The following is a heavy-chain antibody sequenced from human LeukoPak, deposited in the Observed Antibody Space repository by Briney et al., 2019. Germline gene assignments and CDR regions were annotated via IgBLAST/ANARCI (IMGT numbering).Heavy chain of an antibody. Sequence: SETLSLTCTVSGGSISSYYWSWIRQPPGKGLEWIGYIYTSGSTNYNPSLKSRVTISVDTSKNQFSLKLSFVTAADTAVYYCARRTTGSGPFQHWGQGTLVTVSS. CDR3: ARRTTGSGPFQH. CDR2: IYTSGST. D-gene: IGHD3-10*01. CDR1: GGSISSYY. J-gene: IGHJ1*01. V-gene: IGHV4-4*09.